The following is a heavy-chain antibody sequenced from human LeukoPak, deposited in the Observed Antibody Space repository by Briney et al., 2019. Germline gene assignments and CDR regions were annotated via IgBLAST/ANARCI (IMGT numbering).Heavy chain of an antibody. CDR3: ARGYNYDSSGYYTH. CDR1: GGSISSYY. CDR2: IYTSGST. J-gene: IGHJ4*02. V-gene: IGHV4-4*07. Sequence: PETLSLTCTVSGGSISSYYWSWIRQPAGKGLEWIGRIYTSGSTNYNPSLKSRVTMSVDTSKNQFSLKLSSVTAADTAVYYCARGYNYDSSGYYTHWGQGTLVTVSS. D-gene: IGHD3-22*01.